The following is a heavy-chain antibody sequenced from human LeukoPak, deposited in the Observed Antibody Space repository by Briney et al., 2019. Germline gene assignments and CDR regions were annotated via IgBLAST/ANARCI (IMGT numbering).Heavy chain of an antibody. J-gene: IGHJ4*02. CDR1: GFTFSSYG. V-gene: IGHV3-72*01. CDR2: IRNKANSYAT. CDR3: VRLYWGSGLTDY. D-gene: IGHD7-27*01. Sequence: GGSLRLSCAASGFTFSSYGMHWVRQAPGKGLEWVGRIRNKANSYATEYAASVKGRFTISRDDSQNSLYLQMNSLKTEDTAVYFCVRLYWGSGLTDYWGQGTLVTVSS.